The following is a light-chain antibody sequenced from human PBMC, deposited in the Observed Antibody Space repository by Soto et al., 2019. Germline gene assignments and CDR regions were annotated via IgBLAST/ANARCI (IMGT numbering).Light chain of an antibody. Sequence: QSVLTQPPSASGSPGQSVTISCTGTSSDVGGYNYVSWYQQHPGKAPKLMIYEVSKRPSGVPDRFSGSKSGNTASLTVSGLQAEDEADYYCSSYAGSNNYVFXTGTKV. V-gene: IGLV2-8*01. CDR3: SSYAGSNNYV. J-gene: IGLJ1*01. CDR1: SSDVGGYNY. CDR2: EVS.